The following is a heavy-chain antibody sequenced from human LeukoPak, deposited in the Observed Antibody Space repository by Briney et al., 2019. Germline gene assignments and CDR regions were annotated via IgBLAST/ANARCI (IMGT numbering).Heavy chain of an antibody. V-gene: IGHV3-23*01. CDR3: AKVAWYYYDSSGYSDY. D-gene: IGHD3-22*01. J-gene: IGHJ4*02. CDR1: GFTFSSYG. CDR2: ISSTGGTT. Sequence: PGGSLRLSCAASGFTFSSYGMSWVRQAPGKGLEWVSSISSTGGTTYYADSVKGRFTISRDNSKNTLYLQMNSLRAEDTAVYYCAKVAWYYYDSSGYSDYWGQGTLVTVSS.